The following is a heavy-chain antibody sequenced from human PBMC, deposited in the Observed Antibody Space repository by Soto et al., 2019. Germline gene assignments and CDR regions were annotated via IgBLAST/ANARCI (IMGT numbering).Heavy chain of an antibody. CDR1: GYTFTSYA. CDR3: ARADGLGFVGP. CDR2: INAGNGNT. V-gene: IGHV1-3*05. Sequence: QVQLVQSGAEEKKPGASVKVSCKASGYTFTSYAMHWVRQAPGQRLEWMGWINAGNGNTKYSQKFQGRVTITRDTSASTAYIELSSLRSEDTAVYYCARADGLGFVGPLSQGTLVTVSS. D-gene: IGHD3-16*01. J-gene: IGHJ5*02.